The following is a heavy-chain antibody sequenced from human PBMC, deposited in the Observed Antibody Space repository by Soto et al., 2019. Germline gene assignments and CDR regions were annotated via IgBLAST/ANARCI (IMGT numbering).Heavy chain of an antibody. V-gene: IGHV4-59*01. CDR1: GGSISSYY. J-gene: IGHJ5*02. D-gene: IGHD3-10*01. Sequence: SETLSLTCTVSGGSISSYYWSWIRQPPGKGLEWIGYIYYSGSTNYNPSLKSRVTISVDTSKNQFSLKLSSVTAADTAVYYCARDQEVRGVLQYGFDPWGQGTLVTVSS. CDR3: ARDQEVRGVLQYGFDP. CDR2: IYYSGST.